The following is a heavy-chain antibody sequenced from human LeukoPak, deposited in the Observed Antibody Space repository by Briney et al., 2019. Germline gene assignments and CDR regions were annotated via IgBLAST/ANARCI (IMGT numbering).Heavy chain of an antibody. D-gene: IGHD3-22*01. CDR1: RGSISSGGYY. CDR2: INQSGST. V-gene: IGHV4-39*07. Sequence: SETLSLTRTLSRGSISSGGYYWSWIRQPPGKGLEWIVEINQSGSTNYSPSVKSRVTISVDTSKNQFSLNLSSVTAADTAVYYCASSRYYYDSSGYLANYFDYWGQGTLVTVSS. CDR3: ASSRYYYDSSGYLANYFDY. J-gene: IGHJ4*02.